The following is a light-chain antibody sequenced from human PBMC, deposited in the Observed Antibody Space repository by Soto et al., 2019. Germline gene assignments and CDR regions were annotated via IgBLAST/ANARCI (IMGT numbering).Light chain of an antibody. J-gene: IGKJ4*01. CDR1: QSVTSN. CDR2: VAS. Sequence: EIVMTQSPVTLSVSPGDRATLSCSSSQSVTSNLAWYQHKPGQTPKLLIYVASTRSPGIPARFSGSGSVTAFTVTIISLKSEDFAVYYCQQYNVWPLTFGGGTKVEFK. CDR3: QQYNVWPLT. V-gene: IGKV3-15*01.